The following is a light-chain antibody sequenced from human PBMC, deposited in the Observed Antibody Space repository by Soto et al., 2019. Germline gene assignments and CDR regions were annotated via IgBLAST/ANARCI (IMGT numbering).Light chain of an antibody. V-gene: IGKV3D-20*02. CDR2: ETS. Sequence: EVFFTQSPTPLSLSPGERATLSLKASQSVNSNYLAWYQQKPGQAPRLLMYETSTRATGIPDRFSGSGSGTDFTLTISSLEPEDFAVYYCQHRSNWPLTFGGGTKVDIK. J-gene: IGKJ4*01. CDR1: QSVNSNY. CDR3: QHRSNWPLT.